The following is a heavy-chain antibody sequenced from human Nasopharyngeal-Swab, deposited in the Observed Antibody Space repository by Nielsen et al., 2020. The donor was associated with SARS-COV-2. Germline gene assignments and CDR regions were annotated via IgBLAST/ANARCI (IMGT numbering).Heavy chain of an antibody. J-gene: IGHJ4*02. Sequence: GESLKISCRASGFTFDDHGVSWVRQAPGKGLEWVSAISGSGGSTYYADSVKGRFTISRDNSKNTLYLQMNSLRAEDTAVYYCAKRLDYWGQGTLVTVSS. CDR1: GFTFDDHG. V-gene: IGHV3-23*01. CDR3: AKRLDY. CDR2: ISGSGGST.